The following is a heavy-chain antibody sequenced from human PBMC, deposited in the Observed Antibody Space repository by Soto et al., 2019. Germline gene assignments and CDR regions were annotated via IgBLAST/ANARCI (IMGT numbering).Heavy chain of an antibody. D-gene: IGHD3-22*01. CDR3: ARDFPLSNYYDSSGHYGRYYFDY. J-gene: IGHJ4*02. CDR2: IWYDGSNK. CDR1: GFTFSSYG. Sequence: GGSLRLSCAASGFTFSSYGMHWVRQAPGKGLEWVAVIWYDGSNKYYADSVKGRFTISRDNAKNSLYLQMNSLRAEDTAVYYCARDFPLSNYYDSSGHYGRYYFDYWGRGTLVTVSS. V-gene: IGHV3-33*08.